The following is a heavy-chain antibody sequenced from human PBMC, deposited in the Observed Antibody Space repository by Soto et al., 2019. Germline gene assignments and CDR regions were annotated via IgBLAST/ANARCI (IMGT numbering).Heavy chain of an antibody. J-gene: IGHJ4*02. CDR2: IIPIFGTA. V-gene: IGHV1-69*05. D-gene: IGHD1-26*01. CDR3: ARGVDAVGASSGLPY. CDR1: GGTFSSYA. Sequence: SVKVSCKASGGTFSSYAISWVRQAPGQGLEWMGGIIPIFGTANYAQKFQGRVTMTRDTSTSTVYMELSSLRSEDTAAYYCARGVDAVGASSGLPYWGQGTLVTV.